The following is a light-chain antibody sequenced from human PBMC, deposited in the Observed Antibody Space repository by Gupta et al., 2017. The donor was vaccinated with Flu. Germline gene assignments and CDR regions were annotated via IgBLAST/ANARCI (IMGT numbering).Light chain of an antibody. CDR3: QQYVDSPGT. CDR1: QSVTGSS. Sequence: ELVLTQSPGTLSLSPGERATLSCRDSQSVTGSSTSSLAWYHQKPGQAPRLLMYDASFRVTGIPDRFSGSGSGADFTLTISRLEPEEFAVYYCQQYVDSPGTFGQGTKVEIK. J-gene: IGKJ1*01. CDR2: DAS. V-gene: IGKV3-20*01.